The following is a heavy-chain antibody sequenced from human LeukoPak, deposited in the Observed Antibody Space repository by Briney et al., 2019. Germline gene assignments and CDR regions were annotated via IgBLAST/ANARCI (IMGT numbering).Heavy chain of an antibody. CDR3: ARNTSSSPWFDP. CDR2: VYYIGTT. V-gene: IGHV4-61*01. J-gene: IGHJ5*02. CDR1: GGSVSSPNSY. D-gene: IGHD6-6*01. Sequence: PSETLSLTCTVPGGSVSSPNSYWSWIRQPPGKGLEWIGNVYYIGTTSYNSSLKSRVTISVDTSKNQFSLEVTSMTAADTAVYYCARNTSSSPWFDPWGQGTLVAVSS.